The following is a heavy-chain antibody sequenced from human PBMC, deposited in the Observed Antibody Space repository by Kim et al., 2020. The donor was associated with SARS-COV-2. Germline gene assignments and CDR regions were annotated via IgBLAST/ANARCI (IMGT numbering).Heavy chain of an antibody. D-gene: IGHD3-10*01. J-gene: IGHJ4*02. CDR2: ISSSSSTI. CDR1: GFTFSSYS. V-gene: IGHV3-48*02. CDR3: ARYPSYYGSAVTSDY. Sequence: GGSLRLSCAASGFTFSSYSMNWVRQAPGKGLEWVSYISSSSSTIYYADSVKGRFTISRDNAKNSLYLQMNSLRDEDTAVYYCARYPSYYGSAVTSDYWGQGTLVTVSS.